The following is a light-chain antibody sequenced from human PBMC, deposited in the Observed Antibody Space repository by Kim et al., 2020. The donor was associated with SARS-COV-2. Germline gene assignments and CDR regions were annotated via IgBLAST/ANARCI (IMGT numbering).Light chain of an antibody. J-gene: IGKJ5*01. CDR3: QQRGNWPPIT. V-gene: IGKV3-11*01. CDR1: QGVGTF. CDR2: DAT. Sequence: EIVLTQFPATLSLSPGERATLSCRASQGVGTFLGWYQQKPGQAPRLLIYDATNRATGIPDRFSGSGSGTDFTLTISSLEPEDFAVYYCQQRGNWPPITFGQGTRLEIK.